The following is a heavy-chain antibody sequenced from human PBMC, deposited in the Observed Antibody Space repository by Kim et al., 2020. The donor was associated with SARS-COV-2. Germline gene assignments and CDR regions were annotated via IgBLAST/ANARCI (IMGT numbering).Heavy chain of an antibody. D-gene: IGHD3-10*01. CDR2: YT. V-gene: IGHV5-10-1*01. CDR3: VRGAAPPQFDY. Sequence: YTNYSPSFQGHVSISADKSISTAYLQWSSLKASDTAMYYCVRGAAPPQFDYWGQGTLVTVSS. J-gene: IGHJ4*02.